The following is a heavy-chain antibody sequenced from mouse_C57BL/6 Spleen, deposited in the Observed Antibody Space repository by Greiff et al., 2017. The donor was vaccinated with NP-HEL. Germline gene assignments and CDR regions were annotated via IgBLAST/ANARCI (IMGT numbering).Heavy chain of an antibody. J-gene: IGHJ3*01. CDR2: INPGSGGT. V-gene: IGHV1-54*01. CDR1: GYAFTNYL. CDR3: AKGGYDPFAY. D-gene: IGHD2-2*01. Sequence: VKLKQSGAELVRPGTSVKVSCKASGYAFTNYLIEWVKQRPGQGLEWIGVINPGSGGTNYNEKFKGKATLTADKSSSTAYMQLSSLTSEDSAVYFCAKGGYDPFAYWGQGTLVTVSA.